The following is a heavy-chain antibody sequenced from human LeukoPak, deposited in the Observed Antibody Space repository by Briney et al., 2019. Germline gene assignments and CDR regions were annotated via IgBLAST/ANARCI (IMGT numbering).Heavy chain of an antibody. Sequence: GGSLRLSCAASGFTFSSYGMNWVRQAPGRGLEWVSYISGSSSTIYYADSVKGRFTISRDNAKNSLYLQMNSLRAEDTALYYCARGYCSSTSCYFDYWGQGTLVTVSS. CDR3: ARGYCSSTSCYFDY. J-gene: IGHJ4*02. V-gene: IGHV3-48*04. D-gene: IGHD2-2*01. CDR1: GFTFSSYG. CDR2: ISGSSSTI.